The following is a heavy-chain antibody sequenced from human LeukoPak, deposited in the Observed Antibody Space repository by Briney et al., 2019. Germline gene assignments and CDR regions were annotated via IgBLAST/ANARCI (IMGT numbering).Heavy chain of an antibody. V-gene: IGHV4-34*01. CDR3: ARAHYETASPAGGL. Sequence: PSETLSLTCALYGGSFSGYYWSWIRQTPWKGLEWIGEINHSGSTNHNPSLKSRVTISIDTSKNQFSLKLSSVTAADTAVYYCARAHYETASPAGGLWGQGTLVTVSS. CDR1: GGSFSGYY. D-gene: IGHD3-22*01. CDR2: INHSGST. J-gene: IGHJ4*02.